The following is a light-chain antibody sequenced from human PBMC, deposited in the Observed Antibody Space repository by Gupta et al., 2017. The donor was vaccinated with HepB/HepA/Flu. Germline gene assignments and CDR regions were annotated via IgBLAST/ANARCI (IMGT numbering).Light chain of an antibody. CDR3: NSYGGSNSVEV. V-gene: IGLV2-8*01. J-gene: IGLJ1*01. CDR2: AVN. Sequence: QPALTQPLSASGPPGQPVTISCTAPSGVIGGSNYVSWYQQYPGKAPKLMIYAVNKRPSGVPDRFSGSKSGNTASLTVSGLQAEDEADYYCNSYGGSNSVEVFGTGTKVTVL. CDR1: SGVIGGSNY.